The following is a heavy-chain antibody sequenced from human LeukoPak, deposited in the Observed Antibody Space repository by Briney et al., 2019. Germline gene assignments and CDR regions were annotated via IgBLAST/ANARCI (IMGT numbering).Heavy chain of an antibody. CDR3: ARLSGSSSWYYSYYFDY. Sequence: SETLSLTCTVSGGSISSSTYYWGWIRQPPGKGLEWIGSIYYSGSAYYNPSLKSRVSISVDTSKNQFSLKLSSVTAADTAVYYCARLSGSSSWYYSYYFDYWGQGTLVTVSS. V-gene: IGHV4-39*01. CDR1: GGSISSSTYY. J-gene: IGHJ4*02. CDR2: IYYSGSA. D-gene: IGHD6-13*01.